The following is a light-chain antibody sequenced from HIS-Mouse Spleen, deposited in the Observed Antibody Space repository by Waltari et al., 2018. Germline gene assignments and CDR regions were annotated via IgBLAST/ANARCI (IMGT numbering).Light chain of an antibody. V-gene: IGLV2-11*01. J-gene: IGLJ1*01. CDR3: CSYAGSYTYV. Sequence: QSVLTQPPSASGTPVQRVTISCSGSSSNIGSNYVYWYQQHPGKAPKLMIYDVSKRPSGVPDRFSGSKSGNTASLTISGLQAEDEADYYCCSYAGSYTYVFGTGTKVTVL. CDR1: SSNIGSNY. CDR2: DVS.